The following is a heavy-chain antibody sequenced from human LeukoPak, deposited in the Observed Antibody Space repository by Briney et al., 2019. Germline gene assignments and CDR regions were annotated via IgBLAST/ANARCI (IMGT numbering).Heavy chain of an antibody. CDR1: GFTFSSHV. Sequence: GGSLRLSCAASGFTFSSHVMNWVRQAPGKGLEWVASISEYDGRTFYADSVNGRFTISRDNSRNTLYLQMDSLRAEDTAVYFCARRLGSDGWGDFDYWGQGTLVTVSS. V-gene: IGHV3-23*01. CDR3: ARRLGSDGWGDFDY. J-gene: IGHJ4*02. D-gene: IGHD5-24*01. CDR2: ISEYDGRT.